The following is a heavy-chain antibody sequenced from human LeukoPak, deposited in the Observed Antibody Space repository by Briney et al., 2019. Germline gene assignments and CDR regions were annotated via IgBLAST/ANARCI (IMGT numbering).Heavy chain of an antibody. CDR2: MYYSGST. Sequence: SETLSLTCTVSGGSIGSYYWSWIRQPPGKGLEWIGYMYYSGSTNYNPSLKSRVTISVDTSKNQFSLKLSSVTAADTAVYYCARSRWMDVWGQGTTVTVSS. CDR1: GGSIGSYY. CDR3: ARSRWMDV. V-gene: IGHV4-59*01. J-gene: IGHJ6*02. D-gene: IGHD3-16*02.